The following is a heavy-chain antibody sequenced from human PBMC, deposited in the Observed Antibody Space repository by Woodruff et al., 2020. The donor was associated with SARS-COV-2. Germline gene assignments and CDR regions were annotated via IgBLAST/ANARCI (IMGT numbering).Heavy chain of an antibody. CDR2: STI. D-gene: IGHD1-26*01. Sequence: STIYYADSVKCRFTISRDNAKNSLYLQMNSLRAEDTAVYYCASGVGATSFDYWGQGTLVTVSS. CDR3: ASGVGATSFDY. J-gene: IGHJ4*02. V-gene: IGHV3-11*01.